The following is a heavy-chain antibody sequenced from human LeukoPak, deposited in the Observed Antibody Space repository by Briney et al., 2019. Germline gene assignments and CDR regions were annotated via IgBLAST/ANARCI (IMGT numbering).Heavy chain of an antibody. V-gene: IGHV4-30-4*01. CDR2: IYFSGST. CDR1: GGSITGGDFY. J-gene: IGHJ4*02. Sequence: SQTLSLTCTVSGGSITGGDFYWSWIRRPPGKGLEWIGYIYFSGSTYYNPSLESRVTLSVDTSKNQFSLSLSSVTAADTAVYYCARDSGPYSSSWYDYWGQGTLVTVSS. D-gene: IGHD6-13*01. CDR3: ARDSGPYSSSWYDY.